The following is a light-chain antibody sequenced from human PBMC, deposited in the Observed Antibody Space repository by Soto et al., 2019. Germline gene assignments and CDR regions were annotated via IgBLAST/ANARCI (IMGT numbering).Light chain of an antibody. CDR1: QTIRRY. Sequence: DILMTQSPIFLSASVGDRVTITCRASQTIRRYLNWYQQKPGKAPSPLIYAASNLETGVPSRVSGSGSGTDFTLTINNLQPEDFATYFCQQPYNTPWTFGQGT. J-gene: IGKJ1*01. CDR3: QQPYNTPWT. V-gene: IGKV1-39*01. CDR2: AAS.